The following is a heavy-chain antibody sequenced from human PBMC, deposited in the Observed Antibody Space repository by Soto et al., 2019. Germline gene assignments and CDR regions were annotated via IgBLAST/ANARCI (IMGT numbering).Heavy chain of an antibody. CDR3: ARGDYYDSSGPFDP. CDR2: ISSSSSYI. CDR1: GFTFSSYS. J-gene: IGHJ5*02. Sequence: AGGSLRLSCAASGFTFSSYSMNWVRQAPGKGLEWVSSISSSSSYIYYADSVKGRFTISRDNAKNSLYLQMNSLRAEDTAVYYCARGDYYDSSGPFDPWGQGTLVTAPQ. D-gene: IGHD3-22*01. V-gene: IGHV3-21*01.